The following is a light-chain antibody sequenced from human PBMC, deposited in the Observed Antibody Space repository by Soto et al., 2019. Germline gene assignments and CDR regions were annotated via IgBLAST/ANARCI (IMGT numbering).Light chain of an antibody. CDR2: AAS. J-gene: IGKJ2*01. V-gene: IGKV1-39*01. CDR3: QQSYSIFMYT. Sequence: DIQMTQSPSSLSASVGDRVTITCRASQSISSYLNWYQQKPGKAPKLLIYAASSLQSGVPSRFIGSGSCTDVTLTISSLQPEDFATYYCQQSYSIFMYTFGQGTKLEIK. CDR1: QSISSY.